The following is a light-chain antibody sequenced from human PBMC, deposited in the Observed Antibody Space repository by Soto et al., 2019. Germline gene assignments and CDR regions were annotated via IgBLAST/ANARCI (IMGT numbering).Light chain of an antibody. V-gene: IGLV2-23*01. CDR3: SSYAGAVV. Sequence: QSALTQPASVSGSPGQSITLSCTGTSSDVGNYNLVSRYQHHPGKAPKLMIYEGINRPSGVSNRFSASKSGNTASLTISGLQAEDEADYYCSSYAGAVVFGGGTELTVL. J-gene: IGLJ2*01. CDR1: SSDVGNYNL. CDR2: EGI.